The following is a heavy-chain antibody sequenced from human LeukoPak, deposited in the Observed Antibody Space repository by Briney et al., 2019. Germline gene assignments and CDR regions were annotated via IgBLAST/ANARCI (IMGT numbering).Heavy chain of an antibody. D-gene: IGHD5-12*01. CDR1: GASIRSGDYY. J-gene: IGHJ4*02. CDR2: IYDSGST. V-gene: IGHV4-30-4*01. Sequence: SQTLSLTCTVSGASIRSGDYYWSWIRQPPGKGLEWIGYIYDSGSTYYNPSLKSRITISVDTSENRFSLKLSSVTATDTAVYYCAGAKRGYSGYGDYWGQGTLVTVSS. CDR3: AGAKRGYSGYGDY.